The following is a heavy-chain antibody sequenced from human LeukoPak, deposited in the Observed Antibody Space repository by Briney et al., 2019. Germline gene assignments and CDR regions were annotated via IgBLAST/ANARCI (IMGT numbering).Heavy chain of an antibody. CDR2: IYYSGST. V-gene: IGHV4-31*03. CDR1: GGSISSGGYY. J-gene: IGHJ6*02. CDR3: ARGPSTSGYCSSTSCYGRYGMDV. D-gene: IGHD2-2*01. Sequence: SQTLSFTCTVSGGSISSGGYYWSWIRQHPGKGLEWIGYIYYSGSTYYNPSLKSRVTISVDTSKNQFSLKLSSVTAADTAVYYCARGPSTSGYCSSTSCYGRYGMDVWGQGTTVTVSS.